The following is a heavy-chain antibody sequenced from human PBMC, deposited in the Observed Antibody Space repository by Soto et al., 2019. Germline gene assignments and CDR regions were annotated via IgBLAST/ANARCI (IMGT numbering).Heavy chain of an antibody. V-gene: IGHV3-53*01. CDR3: VRPRPSGENYGMDV. CDR1: GLTVSHNY. D-gene: IGHD3-16*01. J-gene: IGHJ6*02. Sequence: EVQLVESGGGLIQPGGSLRLSCVASGLTVSHNYMAWVRQAPEMGLEWVSILYTEGTTYYADSVKGRFTISRDSSKNTLFLQMDSRRAEDTAVYYCVRPRPSGENYGMDVWGQGTTVTVSS. CDR2: LYTEGTT.